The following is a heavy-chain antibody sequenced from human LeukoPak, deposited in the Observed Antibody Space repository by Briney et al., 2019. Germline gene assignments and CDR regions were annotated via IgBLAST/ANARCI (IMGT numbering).Heavy chain of an antibody. D-gene: IGHD2-2*01. V-gene: IGHV4-34*01. CDR2: INHSGST. Sequence: SETLSLTCAVYGGSFSGYYWSWLRQPPGKGLEWIGEINHSGSTNYNPSIKSRVTISVDTSKNQFSLKLSSVTAADTAVCYCARGWGYCSSTSCYGYFDYWGQGTLVTVSS. CDR3: ARGWGYCSSTSCYGYFDY. J-gene: IGHJ4*02. CDR1: GGSFSGYY.